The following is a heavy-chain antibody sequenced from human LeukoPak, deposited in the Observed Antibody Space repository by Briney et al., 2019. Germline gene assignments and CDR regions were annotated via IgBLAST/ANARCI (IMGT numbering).Heavy chain of an antibody. D-gene: IGHD3-3*01. Sequence: SQTLSLTCAISGGSVSSNSAAWNWIRQSPSRGLEWLGRTYYRSKWYNDYAVSVKSRITINPDTSKNQFSLQLNSVTPEDTAVYYCARDQSAAIFGVIRNWFDPWGQGTLVTVSS. CDR3: ARDQSAAIFGVIRNWFDP. V-gene: IGHV6-1*01. CDR1: GGSVSSNSAA. J-gene: IGHJ5*02. CDR2: TYYRSKWYN.